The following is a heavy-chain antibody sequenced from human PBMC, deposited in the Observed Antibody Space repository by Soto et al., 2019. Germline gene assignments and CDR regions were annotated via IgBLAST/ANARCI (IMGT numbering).Heavy chain of an antibody. J-gene: IGHJ6*03. CDR2: IIPILGVA. CDR3: ARVAEMGTVTEGYYYMDV. Sequence: QVQLVQSGAEVKKPGSSVKVSCKASGDTFSNHTISWVRQAPGQGLEWMGRIIPILGVANYAQKFQVRVTITADTSPTTAYMELSSLRSADTAVYYCARVAEMGTVTEGYYYMDVWGKGTTVTVSS. V-gene: IGHV1-69*04. D-gene: IGHD4-17*01. CDR1: GDTFSNHT.